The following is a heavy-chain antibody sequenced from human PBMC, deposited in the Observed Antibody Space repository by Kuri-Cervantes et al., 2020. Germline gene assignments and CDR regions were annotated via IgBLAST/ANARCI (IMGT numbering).Heavy chain of an antibody. CDR1: GFTFSSYW. D-gene: IGHD3-22*01. Sequence: ETLSLNCAASGFTFSSYWMSWVRQAPGKGLEWVANIKQDGSEKYYVDSVKGRFTISRDNAKNPLYLQMNSLRAEDTAVYYCARDSDSSGYYYWGQGTLVTVSS. CDR2: IKQDGSEK. CDR3: ARDSDSSGYYY. J-gene: IGHJ4*02. V-gene: IGHV3-7*01.